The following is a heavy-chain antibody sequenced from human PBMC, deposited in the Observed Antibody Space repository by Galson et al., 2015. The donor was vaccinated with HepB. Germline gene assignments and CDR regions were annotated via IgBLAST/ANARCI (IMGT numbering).Heavy chain of an antibody. CDR2: VDPEDGRT. CDR1: GYTFTDYY. J-gene: IGHJ4*02. CDR3: GTGIGSGYAPIDY. V-gene: IGHV1-69-2*01. D-gene: IGHD5-12*01. Sequence: VKVSCKASGYTFTDYYMHWVQQAPGKGLEWMGLVDPEDGRTIYAEKFQGRVTMTADTSTDTAYMELSSLRSEDTAVYYCGTGIGSGYAPIDYWGQGTLVTVSS.